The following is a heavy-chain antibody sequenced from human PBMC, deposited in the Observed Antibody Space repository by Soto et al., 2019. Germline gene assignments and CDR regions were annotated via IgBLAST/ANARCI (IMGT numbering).Heavy chain of an antibody. CDR2: ISSSSSYI. J-gene: IGHJ6*03. V-gene: IGHV3-21*01. Sequence: PGGSLRLSCAASGFTFSSYSMNWVRQAPGKGLEWVSSISSSSSYIYYADSVKGRFTISRDNSKNTLYLQMNSLRAEDTAVYYCARDYKDVPGDGMLVYVTYYYMDVWGKGTTVTVSS. CDR1: GFTFSSYS. D-gene: IGHD2-8*01. CDR3: ARDYKDVPGDGMLVYVTYYYMDV.